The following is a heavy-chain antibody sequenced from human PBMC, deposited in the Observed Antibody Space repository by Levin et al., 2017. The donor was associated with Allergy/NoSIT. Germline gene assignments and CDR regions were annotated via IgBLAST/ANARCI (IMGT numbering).Heavy chain of an antibody. D-gene: IGHD3-9*01. Sequence: SVKVSCKASGFTFTSSAVQWVRQARGQRLEWIGWIVVGSGNTNYAQKFQERVTITRDMSTSTAYMELSSLRSEDTAVYYCAASHFDWSYFDYWGQGTLVTVSS. V-gene: IGHV1-58*01. CDR1: GFTFTSSA. J-gene: IGHJ4*02. CDR3: AASHFDWSYFDY. CDR2: IVVGSGNT.